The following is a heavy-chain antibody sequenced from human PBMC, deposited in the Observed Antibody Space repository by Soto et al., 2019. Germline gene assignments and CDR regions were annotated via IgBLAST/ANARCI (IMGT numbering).Heavy chain of an antibody. CDR2: IIPIFGTA. D-gene: IGHD6-19*01. CDR3: AKAHGWWKDKFDN. CDR1: GGTFSSYA. V-gene: IGHV1-69*06. J-gene: IGHJ4*02. Sequence: ASVKVSCKASGGTFSSYAISWVRQAPGQGLEWMGGIIPIFGTANYAQKFQGRVTITADKSTSTAYMELSSLRPEDTALYYCAKAHGWWKDKFDNWGQGTLVTVSS.